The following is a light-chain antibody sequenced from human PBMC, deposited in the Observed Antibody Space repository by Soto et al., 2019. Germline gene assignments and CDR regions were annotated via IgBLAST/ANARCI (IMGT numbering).Light chain of an antibody. CDR3: HSYDSSLSGLV. CDR1: SSNIGAGYD. CDR2: GNN. J-gene: IGLJ1*01. V-gene: IGLV1-40*01. Sequence: QSVLTQPPSVSGAPGQRVTISCTGSSSNIGAGYDVHWYQQLPETAPKLLIYGNNNRPSGVPDRFSGSKSGTSASLAITGLQAEDEADYYCHSYDSSLSGLVFGTGTKVTVL.